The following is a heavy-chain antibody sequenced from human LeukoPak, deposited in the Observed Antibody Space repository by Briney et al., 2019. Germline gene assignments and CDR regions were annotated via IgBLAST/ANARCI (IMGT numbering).Heavy chain of an antibody. CDR3: AKDAYSYGSAGGYFDY. Sequence: PGGSLRLSCAASGFTFSSYGMHWVRQAPGKGLEWVAFIRYDGSNKYYADSVKGRFTISRDNSKNTLYLQMNSLRAEDTAVYYCAKDAYSYGSAGGYFDYWGQGTLVTVSS. CDR2: IRYDGSNK. J-gene: IGHJ4*02. D-gene: IGHD5-18*01. CDR1: GFTFSSYG. V-gene: IGHV3-30*02.